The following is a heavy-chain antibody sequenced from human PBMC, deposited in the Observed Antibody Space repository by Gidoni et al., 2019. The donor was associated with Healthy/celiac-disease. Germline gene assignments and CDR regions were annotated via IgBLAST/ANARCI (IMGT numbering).Heavy chain of an antibody. Sequence: EVQLLESGGGLVQPGGSLRLSCAASGSTFSSYAMSWVRQAPGKGLEWVSAISGSGGSTYYADSVKGRFTISRDNSKNTLYLQMNSLRAEDTAVYYCAKDTWELHGAEYFQHWGQGTLVTVSS. D-gene: IGHD1-26*01. V-gene: IGHV3-23*01. CDR3: AKDTWELHGAEYFQH. CDR1: GSTFSSYA. J-gene: IGHJ1*01. CDR2: ISGSGGST.